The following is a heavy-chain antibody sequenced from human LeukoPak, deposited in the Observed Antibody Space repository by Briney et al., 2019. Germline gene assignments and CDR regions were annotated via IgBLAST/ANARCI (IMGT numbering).Heavy chain of an antibody. J-gene: IGHJ4*02. CDR3: ARRLRGIAENFDY. D-gene: IGHD6-13*01. Sequence: SETLSLTCTVSGGSISSYYWSWIRQPPGKGLEWIGYIYYSGSTNYNPSLKSRVTISVDTSKNQFSLKLSSVTAADTAVYYCARRLRGIAENFDYWGQGTLVTVSS. CDR1: GGSISSYY. CDR2: IYYSGST. V-gene: IGHV4-59*01.